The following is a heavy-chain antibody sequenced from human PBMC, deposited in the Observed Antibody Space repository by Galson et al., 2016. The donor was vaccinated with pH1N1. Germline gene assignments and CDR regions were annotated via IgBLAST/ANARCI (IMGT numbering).Heavy chain of an antibody. Sequence: SVKVSCKASGYTFTFTGYFIHWVRQAPGQGLEFEWMGRINPYSGDTDFAQNFQGRVTITRDTSIGTAYMEVSRLTSDDTAIYYCARDVAPPGHYAMDVWGQGTTVTVSS. V-gene: IGHV1-2*06. CDR3: ARDVAPPGHYAMDV. CDR1: GYTFTFTGYF. CDR2: INPYSGDT. J-gene: IGHJ6*02.